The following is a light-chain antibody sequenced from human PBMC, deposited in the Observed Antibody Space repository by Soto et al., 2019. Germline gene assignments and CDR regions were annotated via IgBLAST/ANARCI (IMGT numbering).Light chain of an antibody. Sequence: QSALTQPASVSGSPGQSITIYCTGTSSDVGGYNYVSWYQQHPGKAPKLMIYDVSNRPSGVSNRFSGSKSGNTASLTISGLEAEYEADYYCSSYTSSGTLVVFGGGTKLTVL. V-gene: IGLV2-14*01. CDR1: SSDVGGYNY. CDR2: DVS. J-gene: IGLJ2*01. CDR3: SSYTSSGTLVV.